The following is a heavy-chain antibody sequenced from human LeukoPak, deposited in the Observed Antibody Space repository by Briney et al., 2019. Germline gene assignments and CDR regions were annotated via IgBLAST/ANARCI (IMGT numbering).Heavy chain of an antibody. D-gene: IGHD3-16*01. V-gene: IGHV1-69*04. J-gene: IGHJ6*02. Sequence: ASVKVSCKAPGGTFSSYAISWVRQAPGQGLEWMGRIIPILGIANYAQKFLGRVTITADKSTSTAYMELSSLRSEDTAVYYCARLGGQFYGMDVWGQGTTVTVSS. CDR2: IIPILGIA. CDR1: GGTFSSYA. CDR3: ARLGGQFYGMDV.